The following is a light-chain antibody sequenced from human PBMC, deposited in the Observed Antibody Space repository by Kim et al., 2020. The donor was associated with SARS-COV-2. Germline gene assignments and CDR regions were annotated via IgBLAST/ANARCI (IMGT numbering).Light chain of an antibody. V-gene: IGLV2-11*01. CDR2: DVS. Sequence: GQDFTISCTGAGSDVGGYHYVSWYQQNPGKAPKLMVYDVSKRPSGVPDRFSGSKSGNTASLTISGLQAEDEADYYCCSYAGTYTWVFGGGTQLTVL. CDR1: GSDVGGYHY. J-gene: IGLJ3*02. CDR3: CSYAGTYTWV.